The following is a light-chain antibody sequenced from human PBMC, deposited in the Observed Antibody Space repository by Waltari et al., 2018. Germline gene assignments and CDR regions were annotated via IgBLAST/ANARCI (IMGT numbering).Light chain of an antibody. J-gene: IGLJ1*01. CDR3: CSHAGSSIYV. CDR2: EVT. V-gene: IGLV2-23*02. CDR1: SSVVGSYNL. Sequence: QSALTQPASVSGSPGQSITISCTGTSSVVGSYNLVSWYQQHPGKAPKRMIYEVTERPSGVSNRFSGSKSDNTASLTISGLQAEDEADYYCCSHAGSSIYVFGTGTKVTIL.